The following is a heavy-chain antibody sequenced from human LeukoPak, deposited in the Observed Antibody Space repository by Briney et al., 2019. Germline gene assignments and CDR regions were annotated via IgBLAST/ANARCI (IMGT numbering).Heavy chain of an antibody. V-gene: IGHV3-30-3*01. CDR3: AREEEGDYVSHFDY. CDR2: ISYDGSNK. D-gene: IGHD4-17*01. CDR1: GFTVSSYA. Sequence: GGSLRLSCAASGFTVSSYAMHWVRQAPGKGLEWVAVISYDGSNKYYADSVKGRFTISRDNSKNTLYLQMNSLRAEDTAVYYCAREEEGDYVSHFDYWGQGTLVTVSS. J-gene: IGHJ4*02.